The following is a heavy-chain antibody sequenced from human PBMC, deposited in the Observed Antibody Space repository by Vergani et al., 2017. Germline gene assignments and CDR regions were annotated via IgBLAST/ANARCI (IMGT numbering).Heavy chain of an antibody. Sequence: EVQLVESGGGLVKPGGSLRLSCAASGFTFSSYSMNWVRQAPGKGLEWVSSISSSSSYIYYADSVKGRFTISRDNAKNSLYLQMNSLRAEDTAVYYCARGWGYSGYYLKGVGQFDYWGQGTLVTVSS. D-gene: IGHD5-12*01. CDR1: GFTFSSYS. CDR2: ISSSSSYI. CDR3: ARGWGYSGYYLKGVGQFDY. V-gene: IGHV3-21*01. J-gene: IGHJ4*02.